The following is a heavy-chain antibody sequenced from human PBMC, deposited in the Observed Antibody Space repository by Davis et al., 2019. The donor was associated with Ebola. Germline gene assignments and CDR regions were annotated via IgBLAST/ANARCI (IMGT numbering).Heavy chain of an antibody. D-gene: IGHD3-22*01. CDR2: IYHSGST. CDR3: AREGPTYYYDSSGYYPFDY. J-gene: IGHJ4*02. V-gene: IGHV4-34*01. CDR1: GGSFSGYY. Sequence: MPSETLSLTCAVYGGSFSGYYWSWVRQPPGKGLEWIGEIYHSGSTNYNPSLKSRVTISVDKSKNQFSLKLSSVIAADTAVYYCAREGPTYYYDSSGYYPFDYWGQGTLVTVSS.